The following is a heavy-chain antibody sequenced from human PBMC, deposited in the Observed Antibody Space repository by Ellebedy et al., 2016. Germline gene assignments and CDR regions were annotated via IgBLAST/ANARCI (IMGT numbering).Heavy chain of an antibody. Sequence: GGSLRLSXVALDSNFGDYAMHWVRQAPGKGLEWLAIIWHDGSNRYYADSVRGRFTISRDNSKSTVYLRMTNLRAEDSAIYYCRQGHYADYWGQGTLVTVSS. J-gene: IGHJ4*02. CDR1: DSNFGDYA. CDR3: RQGHYADY. CDR2: IWHDGSNR. V-gene: IGHV3-33*01.